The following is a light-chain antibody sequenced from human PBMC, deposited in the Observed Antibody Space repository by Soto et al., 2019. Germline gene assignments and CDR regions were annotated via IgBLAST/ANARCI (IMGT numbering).Light chain of an antibody. V-gene: IGKV3-20*01. Sequence: EIVLTQSPGTLSLSPGERATLSCRASRSVSSNYLAWYQQKPGQAPRLLIYGTSSRATGVPGRFSGSGSGTDFTLTVSRLEPEDCAVYYCQQYDASPVTFGQGTRLEI. CDR3: QQYDASPVT. CDR2: GTS. J-gene: IGKJ5*01. CDR1: RSVSSNY.